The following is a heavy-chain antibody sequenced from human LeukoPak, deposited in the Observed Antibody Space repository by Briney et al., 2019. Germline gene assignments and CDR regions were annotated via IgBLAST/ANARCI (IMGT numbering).Heavy chain of an antibody. CDR1: GGSFSGYY. V-gene: IGHV4-34*01. CDR3: ARGRITIFGVVIIAGYYFDY. CDR2: INHSGST. D-gene: IGHD3-3*01. J-gene: IGHJ4*02. Sequence: SETLSLTCAVYGGSFSGYYWSWIRQPPGKGLEWIGEINHSGSTNYNPSLKSRVTISVDTSKNQFSLKLSSVTAADTAVFYCARGRITIFGVVIIAGYYFDYWGQGTLVTVSS.